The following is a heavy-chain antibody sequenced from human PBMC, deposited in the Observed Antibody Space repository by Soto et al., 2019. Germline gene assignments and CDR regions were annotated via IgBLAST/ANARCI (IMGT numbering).Heavy chain of an antibody. CDR2: ISSSSSTI. Sequence: GGSLRLSCAASGFTFSSYSMNWVRQAPGKGLEWVSYISSSSSTIYYADSVKGRFTISRDNAKNSLYLQMNSLRAEDTAVYYCAKRGRDYYDSSGPIDHWGQGTLVTVSS. CDR1: GFTFSSYS. D-gene: IGHD3-22*01. V-gene: IGHV3-48*01. J-gene: IGHJ4*02. CDR3: AKRGRDYYDSSGPIDH.